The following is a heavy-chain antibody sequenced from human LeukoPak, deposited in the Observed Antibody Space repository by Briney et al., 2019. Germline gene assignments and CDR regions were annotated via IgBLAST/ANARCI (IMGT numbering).Heavy chain of an antibody. Sequence: VASVKVSCKASGYTFTSYGISWVRQAPGQGLEWMGWISAYNGNTNYAQKLQGRVTMTTDTSTSTAYMELRSLRSDDTAVYYCARGKASSRGYYYYYMDVWGKGTTVTVCS. V-gene: IGHV1-18*01. CDR3: ARGKASSRGYYYYYMDV. J-gene: IGHJ6*03. CDR2: ISAYNGNT. CDR1: GYTFTSYG.